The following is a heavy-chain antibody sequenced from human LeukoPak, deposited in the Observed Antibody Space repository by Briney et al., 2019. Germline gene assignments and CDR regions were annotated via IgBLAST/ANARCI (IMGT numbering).Heavy chain of an antibody. CDR2: IYYSGST. J-gene: IGHJ5*02. CDR3: ARVGGDYDFWSGYYVVDWFDP. Sequence: PSETLSLTCTVSGGSISSYYWSWIRQPPGKGLEWIGYIYYSGSTNYNPSLKSRVTISVDTSKNQFPLKLSSVTAADTAVYYCARVGGDYDFWSGYYVVDWFDPWGQGTLVTVSS. CDR1: GGSISSYY. V-gene: IGHV4-59*01. D-gene: IGHD3-3*01.